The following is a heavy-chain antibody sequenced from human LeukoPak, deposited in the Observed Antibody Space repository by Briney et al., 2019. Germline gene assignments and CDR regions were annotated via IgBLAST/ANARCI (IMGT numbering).Heavy chain of an antibody. CDR2: IFYSGAA. CDR3: ARRIANRNWFDP. V-gene: IGHV4-39*01. CDR1: GGSISSSDYY. J-gene: IGHJ5*02. Sequence: SETLSLTCTVSGGSISSSDYYWGWVRQPPGKGLGWIGSIFYSGAAHCNPSLKSRVTISVDTSNNQFSLMLSSVTAADTAVYYCARRIANRNWFDPWGQGTLVTVSS. D-gene: IGHD1/OR15-1a*01.